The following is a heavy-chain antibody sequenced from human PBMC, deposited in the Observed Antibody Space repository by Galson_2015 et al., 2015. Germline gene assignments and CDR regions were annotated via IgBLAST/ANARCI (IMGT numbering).Heavy chain of an antibody. V-gene: IGHV3-30-3*01. J-gene: IGHJ4*02. Sequence: SLRLSCAASGFTFSSYAMHWVRQAPGKGLEWVAVISYDGSNKYYADSVKGRFTISRDNSKNTLYLQMNSLRAEDTAVYYCARGVQRWELDDYWGQGTLVTVSS. CDR3: ARGVQRWELDDY. D-gene: IGHD1-26*01. CDR2: ISYDGSNK. CDR1: GFTFSSYA.